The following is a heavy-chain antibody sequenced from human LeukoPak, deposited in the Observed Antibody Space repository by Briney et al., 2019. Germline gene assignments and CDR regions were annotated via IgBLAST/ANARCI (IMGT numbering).Heavy chain of an antibody. CDR2: ISSSSSYI. D-gene: IGHD3-16*01. V-gene: IGHV3-21*01. CDR3: ARDDLGPEDAFDI. J-gene: IGHJ3*02. Sequence: SSISSSSSYIYYADSLKGRFTISRDNAKKSLYLQMNSLRAEDTAVYYCARDDLGPEDAFDIWGQGTMVTVSS.